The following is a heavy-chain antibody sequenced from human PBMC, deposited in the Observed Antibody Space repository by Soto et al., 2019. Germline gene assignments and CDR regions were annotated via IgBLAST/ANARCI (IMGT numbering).Heavy chain of an antibody. CDR1: GGSISNGIYY. D-gene: IGHD2-21*02. J-gene: IGHJ4*02. V-gene: IGHV4-31*03. Sequence: SETLSLTCTVSGGSISNGIYYWNWIRQLPGKGLEWIGNIFFTGGTYYNPSLKSRVTISRDTSKNQFSLRLTSVTAADTAVYYCARSQVTVAVPGLWGQGTLVTVSS. CDR2: IFFTGGT. CDR3: ARSQVTVAVPGL.